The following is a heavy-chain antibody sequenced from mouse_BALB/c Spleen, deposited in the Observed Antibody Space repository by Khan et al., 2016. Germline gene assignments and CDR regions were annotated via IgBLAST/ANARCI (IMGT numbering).Heavy chain of an antibody. D-gene: IGHD1-1*01. J-gene: IGHJ3*01. CDR1: GYTFTNYG. V-gene: IGHV9-3*02. Sequence: QFQLVQSGPELKKPGETVKISCKASGYTFTNYGMNWVKQAPGKGLKWMGWINTNTGEPTYAEEFKGRFAFSLETSARTAYLQINNLKNEDTATXFCAEDYYGSNWFAYWGQGTLVTVSA. CDR3: AEDYYGSNWFAY. CDR2: INTNTGEP.